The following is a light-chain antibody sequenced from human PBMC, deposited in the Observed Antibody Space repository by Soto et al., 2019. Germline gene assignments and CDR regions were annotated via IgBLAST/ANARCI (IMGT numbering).Light chain of an antibody. Sequence: EVVLTQSPGTLSLSPGERATLSCRASQSVSSSLAWYQQKPGQAPRLLIYDTSTRATGIPARFSGSGSGTEFTLTISSLQPDDFATYYCQQYQSYSSFAGGTKVDIK. J-gene: IGKJ4*01. CDR2: DTS. CDR3: QQYQSYSS. V-gene: IGKV3-15*01. CDR1: QSVSSS.